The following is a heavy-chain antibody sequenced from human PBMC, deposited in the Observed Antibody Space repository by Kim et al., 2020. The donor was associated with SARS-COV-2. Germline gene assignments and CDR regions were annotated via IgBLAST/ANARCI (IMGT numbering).Heavy chain of an antibody. CDR3: ARDGSRWGTAFDI. V-gene: IGHV3-74*01. CDR1: GFTFSSYW. J-gene: IGHJ3*02. D-gene: IGHD3-16*01. Sequence: GGSLRLSCAASGFTFSSYWMHWVRQGPGKGLVWVSRINSDGSSTIYADSVKGRFTISRDNAENTVDLQMNSLGVEDTAMYYCARDGSRWGTAFDIWGQGTMVTVSS. CDR2: INSDGSST.